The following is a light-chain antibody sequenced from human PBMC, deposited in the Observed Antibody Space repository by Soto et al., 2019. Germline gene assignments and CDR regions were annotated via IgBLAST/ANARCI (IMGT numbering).Light chain of an antibody. J-gene: IGLJ2*01. CDR3: CSYAGSGMVI. CDR2: EVS. V-gene: IGLV2-23*02. Sequence: QSALTQPASVSGSPEQSITISCTGTSSDVGSYNLVSWYQQHPGKVPKLMIYEVSKRPSGVSNRFSGSKFGNTASLTISGLQAEDEADYYCCSYAGSGMVIFGGGTKLT. CDR1: SSDVGSYNL.